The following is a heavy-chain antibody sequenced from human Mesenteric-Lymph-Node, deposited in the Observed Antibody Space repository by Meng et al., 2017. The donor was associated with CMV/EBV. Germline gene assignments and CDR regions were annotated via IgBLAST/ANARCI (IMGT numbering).Heavy chain of an antibody. Sequence: GGSLRLSCAASGFTFDDYAMHWVRQAPGKGLEWVSGISWNSGSIGYADSVKGRFTISRDNAKNSLYLQMNSLRAEDMALYYCAKSRRYDIVATWDAFDIWGQGTMVTVSS. CDR3: AKSRRYDIVATWDAFDI. CDR1: GFTFDDYA. CDR2: ISWNSGSI. J-gene: IGHJ3*02. D-gene: IGHD5-12*01. V-gene: IGHV3-9*03.